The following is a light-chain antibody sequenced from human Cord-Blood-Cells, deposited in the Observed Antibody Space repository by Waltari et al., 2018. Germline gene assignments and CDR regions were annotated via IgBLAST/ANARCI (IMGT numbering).Light chain of an antibody. CDR1: QSISSY. Sequence: DIQMTQSPSSLSASVGDRVTITCRASQSISSYLNWYQQKPGKAPKLLIYAASSLQSGGPSRFSGSGSGTDFTLTISSLQPEDFATYYCQQSYSTPMYTLGQGTKLEIK. V-gene: IGKV1-39*01. CDR2: AAS. CDR3: QQSYSTPMYT. J-gene: IGKJ2*01.